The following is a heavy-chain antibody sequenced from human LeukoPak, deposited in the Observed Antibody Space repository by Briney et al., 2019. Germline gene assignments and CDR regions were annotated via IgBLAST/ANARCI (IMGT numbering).Heavy chain of an antibody. CDR2: INHSGST. V-gene: IGHV4-34*01. D-gene: IGHD3-22*01. CDR3: ARVYNYDSSGYLGPFDY. Sequence: SETLSLTCAVYGGSFSGYYWSWIRQPSGKGLEWIGEINHSGSTNYNPSLKSRVTISVDTSKNQFSLKLSSVTAADTAVYYCARVYNYDSSGYLGPFDYWGQGTLVTVSS. CDR1: GGSFSGYY. J-gene: IGHJ4*02.